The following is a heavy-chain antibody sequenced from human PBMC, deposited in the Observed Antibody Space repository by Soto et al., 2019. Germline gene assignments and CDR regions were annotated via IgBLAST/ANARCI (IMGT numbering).Heavy chain of an antibody. CDR1: GYTFTSYA. D-gene: IGHD1-26*01. Sequence: QVQLVQSGAEVKKPGASVKVSCKASGYTFTSYAMHWVRQAPGQRLEWMGWINAGNGNTKYSQKFQGRVTITRDTAKSTAYMELSSLRSEDTAVYYCARGGSLYWYFDLWGRGTLVTVSS. J-gene: IGHJ2*01. CDR3: ARGGSLYWYFDL. V-gene: IGHV1-3*01. CDR2: INAGNGNT.